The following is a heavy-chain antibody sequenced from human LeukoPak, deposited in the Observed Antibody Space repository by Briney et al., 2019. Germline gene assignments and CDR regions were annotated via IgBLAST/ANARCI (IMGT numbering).Heavy chain of an antibody. CDR1: GGSISSYY. J-gene: IGHJ4*02. V-gene: IGHV4-59*08. Sequence: SETLSLTCTVSGGSISSYYWSWIRQPPGKGLEWIGYIYYSGTTNYNPSLKSRVTISVDTSKNQFSLKLSSATAADTAVYYCARGSIYGSGTDYWGQGTLVTVSS. D-gene: IGHD3-10*01. CDR3: ARGSIYGSGTDY. CDR2: IYYSGTT.